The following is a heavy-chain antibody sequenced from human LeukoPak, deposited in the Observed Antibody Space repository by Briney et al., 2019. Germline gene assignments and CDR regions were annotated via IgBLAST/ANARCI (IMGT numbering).Heavy chain of an antibody. Sequence: SETLSLTCTVSSGSISSGGYYWSWIRQHPGKGLEWIGYIYYSGSTYYNPSLKSRVTISVDTSKNQFSLKLSSVTAADTAVYYCARRRIAAAGQFDPWGQGTLVTVSS. CDR2: IYYSGST. CDR3: ARRRIAAAGQFDP. CDR1: SGSISSGGYY. D-gene: IGHD6-13*01. J-gene: IGHJ5*02. V-gene: IGHV4-31*03.